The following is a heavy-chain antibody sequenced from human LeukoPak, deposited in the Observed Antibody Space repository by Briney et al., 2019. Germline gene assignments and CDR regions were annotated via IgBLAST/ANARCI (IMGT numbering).Heavy chain of an antibody. D-gene: IGHD6-6*01. Sequence: GASVKVSCKASGYDFINYGITWVRQAPGQGLEWMGWISLYNGNTDYKLQGRGTMTTDTSTSTAYMELRSLRSDDTAVYYCARGGPFFSSSSSKEYYFDYWGQGTLVTVSS. CDR3: ARGGPFFSSSSSKEYYFDY. V-gene: IGHV1-18*01. J-gene: IGHJ4*02. CDR2: ISLYNGNT. CDR1: GYDFINYG.